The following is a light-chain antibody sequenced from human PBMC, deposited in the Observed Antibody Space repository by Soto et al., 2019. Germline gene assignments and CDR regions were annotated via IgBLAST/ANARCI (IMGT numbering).Light chain of an antibody. Sequence: QSVLTQSASVSGSPGQSIPISCTGTSSDVGSYNLVSWYQQHPGKAPKLMIYEGSKRPSGVSNRFSGSKSGNTASLTISGLQAEDEADYYCCSYAGSSPYVFGTGTKVTVL. CDR2: EGS. CDR1: SSDVGSYNL. CDR3: CSYAGSSPYV. V-gene: IGLV2-23*01. J-gene: IGLJ1*01.